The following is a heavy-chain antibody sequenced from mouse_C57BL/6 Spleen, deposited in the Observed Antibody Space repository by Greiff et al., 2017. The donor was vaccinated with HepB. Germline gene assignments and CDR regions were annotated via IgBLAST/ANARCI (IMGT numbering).Heavy chain of an antibody. Sequence: EVKLVESEGGLVQPGSSMKLSCTASGFTFSDYYMAWVRQVPEKGLEWVANINYDGSSTYYLDSLKSRFIISRDNAKNILYLQMSSLKSEDTATYYCARGRYYYGSSYVGNAMDYWGQGTSVTVSS. V-gene: IGHV5-16*01. CDR3: ARGRYYYGSSYVGNAMDY. CDR1: GFTFSDYY. D-gene: IGHD1-1*01. CDR2: INYDGSST. J-gene: IGHJ4*01.